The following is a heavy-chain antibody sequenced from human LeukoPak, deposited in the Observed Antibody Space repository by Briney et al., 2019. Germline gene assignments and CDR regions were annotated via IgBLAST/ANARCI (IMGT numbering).Heavy chain of an antibody. CDR3: ARTHDYGDYLGSNWFDP. V-gene: IGHV4-59*08. D-gene: IGHD4-17*01. Sequence: PSETLSLTCTVSGGSISSYYWSWIRQPPGKGLEWIGSIYHSGSTYYNPSLKSRVTISVDTSKNQFSLKLSSVTAADTAVYYCARTHDYGDYLGSNWFDPWGQGTLVTVSS. J-gene: IGHJ5*02. CDR1: GGSISSYY. CDR2: IYHSGST.